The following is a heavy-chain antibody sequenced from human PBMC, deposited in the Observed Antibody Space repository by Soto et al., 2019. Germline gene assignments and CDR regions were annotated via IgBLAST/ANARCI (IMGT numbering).Heavy chain of an antibody. J-gene: IGHJ4*02. CDR1: GGSISSYY. CDR2: IYYSGST. CDR3: AVRSGIAAAGTGGLDY. V-gene: IGHV4-59*01. Sequence: SETLSLTCTVSGGSISSYYWSWIRQPPGKGLEWIGYIYYSGSTNYNPSLKSRVTISVDTSKNQFSLKLSSVTAADTAVYYCAVRSGIAAAGTGGLDYWGQGTLVTVSS. D-gene: IGHD6-13*01.